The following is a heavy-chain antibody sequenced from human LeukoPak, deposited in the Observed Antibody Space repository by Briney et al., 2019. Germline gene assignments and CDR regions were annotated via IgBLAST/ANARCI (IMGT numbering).Heavy chain of an antibody. Sequence: ASVKVSCKASGYTFGTHWMHWVRQAPGQGLEWMGIINPSGDFRSYAQKFKGRVTVTRDMSTRTVYMELSDLRPDDTAVYYCARDFSGEWEQVTGWWLDPWGQGTLVIVSS. D-gene: IGHD3-16*01. CDR2: INPSGDFR. J-gene: IGHJ5*02. CDR3: ARDFSGEWEQVTGWWLDP. CDR1: GYTFGTHW. V-gene: IGHV1-46*01.